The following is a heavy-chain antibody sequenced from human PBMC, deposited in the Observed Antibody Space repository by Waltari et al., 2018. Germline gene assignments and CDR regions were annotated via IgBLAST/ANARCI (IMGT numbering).Heavy chain of an antibody. CDR3: ARHTEDDNGDD. D-gene: IGHD1-1*01. Sequence: QLVQSGTEVKKPRESLKISCKTSGYSFNNYWIGWVRQMPGKGLEWMGIVRPYNSATRYSPSFRGQVTISADKSISIAYLQWSSLKASDTAIYYCARHTEDDNGDDWGQGTLVTVSS. CDR1: GYSFNNYW. CDR2: VRPYNSAT. J-gene: IGHJ4*02. V-gene: IGHV5-51*01.